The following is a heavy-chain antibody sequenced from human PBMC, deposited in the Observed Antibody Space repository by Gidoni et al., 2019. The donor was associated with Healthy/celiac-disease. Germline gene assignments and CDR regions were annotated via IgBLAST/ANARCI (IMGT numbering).Heavy chain of an antibody. CDR2: IKSKADGGTT. Sequence: EVQLVESGGGLVKPGGSLRFSCAASGFNFSNAWMNWVRQAPGKGLEWVGRIKSKADGGTTDYAAPVKGRFTISRDDSKNTLYLQMNSLKTEDTAVYYCTTAYEYYYYGMDVWGQGTTVTVSS. CDR3: TTAYEYYYYGMDV. V-gene: IGHV3-15*07. CDR1: GFNFSNAW. D-gene: IGHD5-12*01. J-gene: IGHJ6*02.